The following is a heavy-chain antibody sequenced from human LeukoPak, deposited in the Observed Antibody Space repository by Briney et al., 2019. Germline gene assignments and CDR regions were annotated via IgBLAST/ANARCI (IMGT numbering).Heavy chain of an antibody. CDR2: IYHSGST. CDR1: GGSFSGYY. CDR3: ARDRVAATLITIAFDI. Sequence: SETLSLTCAVYGGSFSGYYWSWIRQPPGKGLEWIGSIYHSGSTYYNPSLKSRVTISVDTSKNQFSLKLSSVTAADTAVYYCARDRVAATLITIAFDIWGQGTMVTVSS. D-gene: IGHD2-15*01. V-gene: IGHV4-34*01. J-gene: IGHJ3*02.